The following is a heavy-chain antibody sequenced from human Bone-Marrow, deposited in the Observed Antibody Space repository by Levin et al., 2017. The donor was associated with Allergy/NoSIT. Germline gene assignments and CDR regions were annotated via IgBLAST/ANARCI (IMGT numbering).Heavy chain of an antibody. CDR3: ARELATATTGGGFDY. Sequence: PGGSLRLSCAASGFTFSDYAIHWVRQAPGKGLEWLAVISYDGNNKYYADSVKGRSTISRDNSKNTLYLQMNSLRTEDTAVYYCARELATATTGGGFDYWGQGTLVTVSS. CDR1: GFTFSDYA. CDR2: ISYDGNNK. V-gene: IGHV3-30-3*01. J-gene: IGHJ4*02. D-gene: IGHD4-17*01.